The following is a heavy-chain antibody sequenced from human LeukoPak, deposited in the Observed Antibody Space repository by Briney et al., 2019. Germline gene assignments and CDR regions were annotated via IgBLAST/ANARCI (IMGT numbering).Heavy chain of an antibody. CDR1: GFTFSTYD. D-gene: IGHD1-26*01. V-gene: IGHV3-30*02. J-gene: IGHJ4*02. Sequence: GGSLRLSCAASGFTFSTYDMHWVRQAPGKGLEWVSFIRYDGSDKLCADSVKGRFTVSRDNSKNTLYLQMNSLRPEDTAVYYCAKRGGSYIGYFDYWGQGTLVTVSS. CDR3: AKRGGSYIGYFDY. CDR2: IRYDGSDK.